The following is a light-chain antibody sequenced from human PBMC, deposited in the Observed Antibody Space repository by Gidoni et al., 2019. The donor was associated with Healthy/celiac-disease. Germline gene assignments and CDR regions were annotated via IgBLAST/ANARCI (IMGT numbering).Light chain of an antibody. CDR2: AAS. CDR1: QSISSY. Sequence: DIKMSQYPSSLSASVGDRVTSTCRASQSISSYLNWYQPKPGKAPRLLIYAASSFRSGVPSKFSGSGSGTDFTLTISRLQPEDLSTYYCQQSYSTPRTFGQGTKVDIK. CDR3: QQSYSTPRT. J-gene: IGKJ1*01. V-gene: IGKV1-39*01.